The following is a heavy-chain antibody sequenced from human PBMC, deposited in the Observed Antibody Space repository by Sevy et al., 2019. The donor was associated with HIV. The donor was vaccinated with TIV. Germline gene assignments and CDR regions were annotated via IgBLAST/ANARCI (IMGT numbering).Heavy chain of an antibody. J-gene: IGHJ3*02. CDR2: ISAYNGNT. CDR1: GYTFTSYG. V-gene: IGHV1-18*01. D-gene: IGHD4-17*01. Sequence: ASVKVSCKASGYTFTSYGISWVRQAPGQGLEWMGWISAYNGNTNYAQKLQGRVTMTTDTSTSTAYMELGSLRSDDTAVYYCATSLRPEDYGDQGGAFDIWGQGTMVTVSS. CDR3: ATSLRPEDYGDQGGAFDI.